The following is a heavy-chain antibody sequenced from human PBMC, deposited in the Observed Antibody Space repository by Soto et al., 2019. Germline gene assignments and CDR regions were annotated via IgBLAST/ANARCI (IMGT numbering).Heavy chain of an antibody. D-gene: IGHD6-19*01. J-gene: IGHJ4*02. CDR2: IYNSGRT. V-gene: IGHV4-31*03. CDR1: GGSINSGGNY. Sequence: SETLSLTCIVSGGSINSGGNYWSWIRQYPGKGLEWIGYIYNSGRTYYNPSLKSRVTISVDTPKNHFSLNLSSVTAADTAMYYCARAPLSAWYGGPDSWGQGTLVTVS. CDR3: ARAPLSAWYGGPDS.